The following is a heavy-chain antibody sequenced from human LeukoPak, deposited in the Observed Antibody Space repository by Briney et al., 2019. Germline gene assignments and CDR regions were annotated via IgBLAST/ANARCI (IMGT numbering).Heavy chain of an antibody. D-gene: IGHD3-3*01. CDR3: ARLVTIFGVVILYMDV. CDR1: GGSISSSTYY. J-gene: IGHJ6*03. CDR2: IYYSVST. V-gene: IGHV4-61*01. Sequence: KPSETLSLTCTVSGGSISSSTYYWSWIRQPPGKGLEWIWYIYYSVSTNYNPSLKSRVTISVDTSKNQFSLNMSSVTAADTAVYYCARLVTIFGVVILYMDVWGKGTTVTVSS.